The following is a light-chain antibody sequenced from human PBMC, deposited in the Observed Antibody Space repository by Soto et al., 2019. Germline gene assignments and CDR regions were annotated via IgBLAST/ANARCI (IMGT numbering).Light chain of an antibody. Sequence: EIVLTQSPATLSVSPGERATLAFRASQSVSSNLAWYQQKPGQAPRLLIYGASTRATGIPARFSGSGSGTEFNPTISSLQSEDFAVYYCQQYNNWPPWTFGQGTKVDIK. CDR1: QSVSSN. J-gene: IGKJ1*01. V-gene: IGKV3-15*01. CDR3: QQYNNWPPWT. CDR2: GAS.